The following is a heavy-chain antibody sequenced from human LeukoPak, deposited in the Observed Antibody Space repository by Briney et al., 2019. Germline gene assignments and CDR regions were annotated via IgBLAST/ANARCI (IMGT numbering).Heavy chain of an antibody. CDR1: GFTFSGFW. D-gene: IGHD6-6*01. V-gene: IGHV3-7*03. J-gene: IGHJ3*01. CDR3: ARSSYSSSSSV. Sequence: GGSLRLSCAASGFTFSGFWMSWSRQAPGKGLEWVASINSDGSQGYYADVVKGRFTISRDNAKNSLYLQINSLRAEDTAVYYCARSSYSSSSSVWGQGTMVTVSS. CDR2: INSDGSQG.